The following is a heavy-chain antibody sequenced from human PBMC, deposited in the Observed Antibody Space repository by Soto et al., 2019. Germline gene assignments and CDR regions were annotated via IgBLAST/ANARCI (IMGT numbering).Heavy chain of an antibody. CDR2: IIPIFGTA. CDR1: GGTFSSYA. CDR3: ARDCRGYGPQCYYYYGMDV. V-gene: IGHV1-69*13. J-gene: IGHJ6*02. D-gene: IGHD3-22*01. Sequence: SVKVSCKASGGTFSSYAISWVRQAPGQGLEWMGGIIPIFGTANYAQKFQGRVTITADESTSTAYMELSSLRSEDTAVYYCARDCRGYGPQCYYYYGMDVWGQGTTVTVSS.